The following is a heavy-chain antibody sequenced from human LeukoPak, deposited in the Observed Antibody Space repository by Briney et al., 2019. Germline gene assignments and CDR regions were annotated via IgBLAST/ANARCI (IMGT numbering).Heavy chain of an antibody. CDR1: GFTFSSYA. CDR2: ISYDGSNK. J-gene: IGHJ4*02. Sequence: GGSLRLSWAASGFTFSSYAMHWVRQAPGKGLEWVAVISYDGSNKYYPDPVKGRFTISRDNSKNTLYLQMNSLRAEDTAVYYCARSSEWELLQLWGQGTLVSVSS. D-gene: IGHD1-26*01. V-gene: IGHV3-30*04. CDR3: ARSSEWELLQL.